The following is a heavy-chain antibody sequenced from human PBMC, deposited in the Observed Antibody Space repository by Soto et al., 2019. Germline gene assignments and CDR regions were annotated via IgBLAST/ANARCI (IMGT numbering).Heavy chain of an antibody. D-gene: IGHD3-22*01. CDR1: GFTFSSYG. CDR3: AKEGSGYPYYFDY. CDR2: ISYDGSNK. Sequence: GGSLRLSCAASGFTFSSYGMHWVRQAPGKGLEWVAVISYDGSNKYYADSVKGRFTISRDNSKNTLYLQMNSLRAEDTAVYYCAKEGSGYPYYFDYWGQGTLVTVSS. J-gene: IGHJ4*02. V-gene: IGHV3-30*18.